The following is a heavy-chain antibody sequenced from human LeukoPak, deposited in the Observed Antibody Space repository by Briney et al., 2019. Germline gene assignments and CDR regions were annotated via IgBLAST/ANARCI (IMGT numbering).Heavy chain of an antibody. CDR1: EFTVSNNY. J-gene: IGHJ6*02. CDR3: ARLTSGNGLDV. D-gene: IGHD3-3*01. V-gene: IGHV3-66*04. Sequence: GSLRLSCAASEFTVSNNYMTWVRQAPGKGLEWVSVIYSGNRTKYADSVKGRFIISRDNSKNTLLFQMNSLRAEDTAVYYCARLTSGNGLDVWGRGTTATVS. CDR2: IYSGNRT.